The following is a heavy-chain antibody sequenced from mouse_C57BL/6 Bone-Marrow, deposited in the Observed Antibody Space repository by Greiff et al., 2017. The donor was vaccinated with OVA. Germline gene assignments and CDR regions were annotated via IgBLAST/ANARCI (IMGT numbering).Heavy chain of an antibody. V-gene: IGHV1-26*01. CDR2: INPNNGGT. J-gene: IGHJ3*01. D-gene: IGHD4-1*01. CDR1: GYTFTDYY. CDR3: ARDWDGLLLAY. Sequence: EVQLQQSGPELVKPGASVKISCKASGYTFTDYYMNWVKQSHGKSLEWIGDINPNNGGTSYNQKFKGKATLTVDKSSSTAYMELRSLTSEDSAVYYCARDWDGLLLAYWGQGTLVTVSA.